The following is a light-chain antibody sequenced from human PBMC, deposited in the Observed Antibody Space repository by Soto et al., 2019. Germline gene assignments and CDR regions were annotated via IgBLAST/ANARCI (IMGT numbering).Light chain of an antibody. V-gene: IGKV3-15*01. CDR2: RAS. Sequence: EIVLTQSPATLSLSPGERATLSCRASQSLGGNLAWYQQKPGQGPRLLIFRASSRATGVPARFSASGSGTEFTLTISSLQAEDVAVYYCQQYYDNPRTFGQGTKVDIK. J-gene: IGKJ1*01. CDR1: QSLGGN. CDR3: QQYYDNPRT.